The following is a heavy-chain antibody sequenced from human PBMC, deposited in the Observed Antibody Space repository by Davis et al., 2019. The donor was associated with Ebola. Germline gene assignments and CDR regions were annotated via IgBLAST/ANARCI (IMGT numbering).Heavy chain of an antibody. D-gene: IGHD2/OR15-2a*01. V-gene: IGHV4-59*08. CDR1: GGSISSYY. Sequence: MPSETLSLTCTVSGGSISSYYWSWIRQPPGKGLEWIGYIYYSGSTNYNPSLKSRVPISVDTSKNQFSLKLSSVTAADTAVYYCARVDITLGMDVWGQGTTVTVSS. CDR3: ARVDITLGMDV. CDR2: IYYSGST. J-gene: IGHJ6*02.